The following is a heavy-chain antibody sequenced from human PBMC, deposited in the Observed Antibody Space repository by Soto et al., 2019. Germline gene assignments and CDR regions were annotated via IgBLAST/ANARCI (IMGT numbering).Heavy chain of an antibody. D-gene: IGHD3-10*01. J-gene: IGHJ3*02. Sequence: PAGSLSLPCAASGFTFSSYSMNCVLQAPGKGLEWVSSISSSSSYIYYADSVKGRFTIARDNAKNSLYLQMNSLRAEDTDLYYCARAADSANDSFDIWGQGTMVT. CDR1: GFTFSSYS. V-gene: IGHV3-21*04. CDR3: ARAADSANDSFDI. CDR2: ISSSSSYI.